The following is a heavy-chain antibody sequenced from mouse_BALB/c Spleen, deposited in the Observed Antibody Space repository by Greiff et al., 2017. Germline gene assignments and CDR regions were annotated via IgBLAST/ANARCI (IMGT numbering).Heavy chain of an antibody. CDR3: ARWDTTRFYYFDY. Sequence: EVQGVESGGGLVQPGGSRKLSCAASGFTFSSFGMHWVRQAPEKGLEWVAYISSGSSTIYYADTVKGRFTISRDNPKNTLFLQMTSLRSEDTAMYYCARWDTTRFYYFDYWGQGTTLTVSS. V-gene: IGHV5-17*02. CDR2: ISSGSSTI. D-gene: IGHD1-1*01. J-gene: IGHJ2*01. CDR1: GFTFSSFG.